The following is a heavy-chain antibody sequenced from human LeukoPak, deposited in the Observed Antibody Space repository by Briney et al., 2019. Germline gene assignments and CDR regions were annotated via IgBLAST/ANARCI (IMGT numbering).Heavy chain of an antibody. CDR2: IKQDGSEK. CDR3: ARDLVGCSGGSCYYYYGMDV. J-gene: IGHJ6*02. CDR1: GFTFSSYW. D-gene: IGHD2-15*01. Sequence: GGSLRLSCAASGFTFSSYWLSWVRQAPGKGLEWVANIKQDGSEKYYVDSVKGRFTISRDNAKNSLYLQMNSLRAEDTAVYYCARDLVGCSGGSCYYYYGMDVWGQGTTVTVSS. V-gene: IGHV3-7*01.